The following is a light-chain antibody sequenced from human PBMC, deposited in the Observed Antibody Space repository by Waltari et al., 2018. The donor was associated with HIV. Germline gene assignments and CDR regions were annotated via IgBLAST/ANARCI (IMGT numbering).Light chain of an antibody. CDR3: QQYNDWPLT. CDR2: GVS. Sequence: EIVMTQSPATLSVSPGERATLSCRASQGIAKNLAWYQQKPGQAPRLLIYGVSTRATGIPARFSGSGSWTEFTLTISSLQSEDFAVYYCQQYNDWPLTFGGGTRVEIK. CDR1: QGIAKN. J-gene: IGKJ4*01. V-gene: IGKV3-15*01.